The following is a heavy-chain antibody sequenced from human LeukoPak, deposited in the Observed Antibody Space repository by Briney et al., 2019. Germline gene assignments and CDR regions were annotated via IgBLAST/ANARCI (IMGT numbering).Heavy chain of an antibody. J-gene: IGHJ5*02. Sequence: ASVKVSCKASGYTFTSYGISWVRQAPGQGLEWMGWISAYNGNTNYARKLQGRVTMTTDTSTSTAYMELGSLMSDDTAVYYCARYRLSDSPINGFDPWGQGTLVTVSS. D-gene: IGHD3-22*01. CDR1: GYTFTSYG. CDR3: ARYRLSDSPINGFDP. CDR2: ISAYNGNT. V-gene: IGHV1-18*01.